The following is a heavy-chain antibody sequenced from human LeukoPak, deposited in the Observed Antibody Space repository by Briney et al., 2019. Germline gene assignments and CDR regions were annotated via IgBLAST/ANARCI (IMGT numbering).Heavy chain of an antibody. D-gene: IGHD1-14*01. CDR3: AKLSTTEKTGAFDI. V-gene: IGHV3-30*18. J-gene: IGHJ3*02. Sequence: PGGSLRLSCAASGFTFSSYGMHWVRQAPGKGLEWVAVISYDGSNKYYADSVKGRFTISRDNSKNTLYLQMNSLRAEDTAVYYCAKLSTTEKTGAFDIWGQGPMVTVSS. CDR1: GFTFSSYG. CDR2: ISYDGSNK.